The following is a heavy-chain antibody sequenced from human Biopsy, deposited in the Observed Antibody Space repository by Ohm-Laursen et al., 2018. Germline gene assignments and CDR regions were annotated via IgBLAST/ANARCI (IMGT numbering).Heavy chain of an antibody. CDR2: ISYSRDT. V-gene: IGHV4-59*08. CDR3: AKHGSGWTGDDAFHI. J-gene: IGHJ3*02. CDR1: GGSISGSS. Sequence: TLSLTCNVSGGSISGSSWSWIRQAPGKGLEWIGYISYSRDTNYNPSLKSRITISVDTSKTHFPLKQTFLTAADTAVYYCAKHGSGWTGDDAFHIWGQGTMVTVSS. D-gene: IGHD6-19*01.